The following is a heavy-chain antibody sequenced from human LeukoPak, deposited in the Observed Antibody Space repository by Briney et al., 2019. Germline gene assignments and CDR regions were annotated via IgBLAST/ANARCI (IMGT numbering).Heavy chain of an antibody. Sequence: EASVKVSCKVSGYTLTELSMHWVRQAPGKGLEWMGGFDPEDGETIYAQKFQGRVTMTEDTSTDTAYMELSSLRSEDTAVYYCATGDGYNVGYFDYWGQGTLVTVSS. D-gene: IGHD5-24*01. V-gene: IGHV1-24*01. CDR1: GYTLTELS. CDR3: ATGDGYNVGYFDY. J-gene: IGHJ4*02. CDR2: FDPEDGET.